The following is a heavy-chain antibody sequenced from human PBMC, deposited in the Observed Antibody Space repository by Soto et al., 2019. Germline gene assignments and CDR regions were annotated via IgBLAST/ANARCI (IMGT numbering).Heavy chain of an antibody. D-gene: IGHD6-13*01. J-gene: IGHJ4*02. CDR2: ISYDGSNK. Sequence: PGGSLRLSCAASGFTFSSYAMHWVRQAPGKGLEWVAVISYDGSNKYYADSVKGRFTISRDNSKNTLYLQMNSLRAEDTAVYYCRRSWSAKDKYQMHGELPWSSIYGTVQYDHDHQWWDYWGQGTLVTVSS. CDR1: GFTFSSYA. CDR3: RRSWSAKDKYQMHGELPWSSIYGTVQYDHDHQWWDY. V-gene: IGHV3-30-3*01.